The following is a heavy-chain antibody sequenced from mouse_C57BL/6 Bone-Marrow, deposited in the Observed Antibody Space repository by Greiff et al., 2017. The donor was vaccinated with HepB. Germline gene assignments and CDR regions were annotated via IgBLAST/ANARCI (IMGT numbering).Heavy chain of an antibody. CDR3: ARGALITTVVATPFAY. V-gene: IGHV1-80*01. CDR2: IYPGDGDT. Sequence: LVESGAELVKPGASVKISCKASGYAFSSYWMNWVKQRPGKGLEWIGQIYPGDGDTNYNGKFKGKATLTADKSSSTAYMQLSSLTSEDSAVYFCARGALITTVVATPFAYWGQGTLVTVSA. D-gene: IGHD1-1*01. CDR1: GYAFSSYW. J-gene: IGHJ3*01.